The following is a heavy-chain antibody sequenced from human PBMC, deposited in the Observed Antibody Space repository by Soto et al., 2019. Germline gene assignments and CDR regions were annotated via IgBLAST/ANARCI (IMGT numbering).Heavy chain of an antibody. J-gene: IGHJ6*02. D-gene: IGHD6-6*01. Sequence: EASVKVSCKASGYTFTSYGINWVRQAPGRGLEWMGWINPGNGNTKYSQQFQGRVIIDRDTSTSTAYMELSSLRSEDTAVYYCARDDGSDSSSPDGWYYYYYGMDVWGQGTTVTVSS. CDR1: GYTFTSYG. V-gene: IGHV1-3*01. CDR3: ARDDGSDSSSPDGWYYYYYGMDV. CDR2: INPGNGNT.